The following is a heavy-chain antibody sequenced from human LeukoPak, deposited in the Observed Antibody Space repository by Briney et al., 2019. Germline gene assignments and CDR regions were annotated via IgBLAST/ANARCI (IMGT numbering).Heavy chain of an antibody. D-gene: IGHD6-13*01. Sequence: GGSLRLSWAASGFTFSSYSMNWVRQAPGKGLEWVSSISSSGNYIYDVDSVKGRFTISRDHSRNTVYLQMNDLRAEDTALYYCARLKDVAVAGIGSHDFWGQGTMVIVSS. CDR1: GFTFSSYS. J-gene: IGHJ3*01. V-gene: IGHV3-21*04. CDR2: ISSSGNYI. CDR3: ARLKDVAVAGIGSHDF.